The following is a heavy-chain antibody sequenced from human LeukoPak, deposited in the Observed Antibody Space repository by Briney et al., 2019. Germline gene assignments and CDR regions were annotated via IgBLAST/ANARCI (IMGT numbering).Heavy chain of an antibody. V-gene: IGHV3-23*01. CDR3: ETTILRASTYMDV. Sequence: GGSLRLSCAASGLTLSNYVMSGVRQSPGKGLELVSGISGSGSSTYYADSVKGRFTISRDNSKNTLYFEMNSLRAEDTATYYCETTILRASTYMDVWGKGTTVIVSS. D-gene: IGHD3-10*01. J-gene: IGHJ6*03. CDR2: ISGSGSST. CDR1: GLTLSNYV.